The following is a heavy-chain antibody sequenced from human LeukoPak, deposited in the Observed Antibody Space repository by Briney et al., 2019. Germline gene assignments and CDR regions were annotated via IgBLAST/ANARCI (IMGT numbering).Heavy chain of an antibody. CDR2: IKQDGSEK. Sequence: GGSLRLSCAASGFDFSNYWMYWVRQAPGKGLEWVANIKQDGSEKYYVDSVRGRFTISRDNAKNSLSLRMNSLRAEDTAVYYCASNYGGWGQGTLVTVSS. D-gene: IGHD4-11*01. CDR1: GFDFSNYW. CDR3: ASNYGG. J-gene: IGHJ4*02. V-gene: IGHV3-7*03.